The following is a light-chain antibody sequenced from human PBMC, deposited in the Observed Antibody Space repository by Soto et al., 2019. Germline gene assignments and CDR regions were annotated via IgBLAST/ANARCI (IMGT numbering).Light chain of an antibody. CDR2: DAS. J-gene: IGKJ2*01. CDR1: QSVSSY. Sequence: EIVLTQSPATLSLSPGGRAILSCRASQSVSSYLAWYQQKPGQAPRLLIYDASNRATGIPARFSGSGSGTDFTLTISSLEPEDFAVYYCQQRSNWPPYTFGQGTKLEIK. V-gene: IGKV3-11*01. CDR3: QQRSNWPPYT.